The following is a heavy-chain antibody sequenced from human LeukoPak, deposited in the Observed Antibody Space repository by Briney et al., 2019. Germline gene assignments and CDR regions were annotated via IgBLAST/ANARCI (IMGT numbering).Heavy chain of an antibody. J-gene: IGHJ5*02. CDR3: ARASIPTDYYGSGSYYNVLVDP. CDR2: MNANRGNT. CDR1: GYTFTSYD. D-gene: IGHD3-10*01. V-gene: IGHV1-8*01. Sequence: ASVKVSCKASGYTFTSYDINWVRQATGQGLEWMGWMNANRGNTGYAQKFQGRVTMTRDTSISTAYMELSRLRSDDTAVYYCARASIPTDYYGSGSYYNVLVDPWGQGTLVTVSS.